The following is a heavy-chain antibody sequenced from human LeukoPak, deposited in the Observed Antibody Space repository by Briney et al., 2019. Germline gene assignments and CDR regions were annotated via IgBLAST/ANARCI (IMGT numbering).Heavy chain of an antibody. Sequence: PSETLSLTCTVSGGSISSYYWSWIRQPPGKGLEWIGYIYYSGRTNHNPSLKSRVTMSVDTSKNQFSLKLSSVTAADTAVYYCARHGDSSGCYCYFDYWGQGTLVTVSS. CDR2: IYYSGRT. J-gene: IGHJ4*02. V-gene: IGHV4-59*08. CDR3: ARHGDSSGCYCYFDY. D-gene: IGHD3-22*01. CDR1: GGSISSYY.